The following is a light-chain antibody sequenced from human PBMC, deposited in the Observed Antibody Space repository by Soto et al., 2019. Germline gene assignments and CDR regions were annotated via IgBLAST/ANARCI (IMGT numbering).Light chain of an antibody. V-gene: IGKV1-9*01. CDR2: AAS. CDR1: QGISSY. Sequence: DIQLTQSPSFLSASVGDRVTITCRASQGISSYLAWYQQKPGKAPKLLIYAASNLQSGVPSRFSGSGSGTEFTLTISSLQPEDFATYYCQQLNSYPPWTFGQGTKVEIK. CDR3: QQLNSYPPWT. J-gene: IGKJ1*01.